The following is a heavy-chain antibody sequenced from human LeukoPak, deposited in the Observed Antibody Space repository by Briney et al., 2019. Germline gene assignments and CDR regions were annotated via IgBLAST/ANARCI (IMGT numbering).Heavy chain of an antibody. Sequence: GASVKVSCKASGYTFTSYAMNWVRQAPGQGLEWMGWINTNTGNPTYAQGFTGRFVFSLDTSVSTAYLRITSLKAEDTAVYYCARTYCDFWSGYHKFDYWGQGTLVTVSS. CDR3: ARTYCDFWSGYHKFDY. CDR1: GYTFTSYA. D-gene: IGHD3-3*01. J-gene: IGHJ4*02. V-gene: IGHV7-4-1*02. CDR2: INTNTGNP.